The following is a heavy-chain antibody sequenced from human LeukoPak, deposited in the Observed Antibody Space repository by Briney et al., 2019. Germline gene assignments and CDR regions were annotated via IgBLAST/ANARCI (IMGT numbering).Heavy chain of an antibody. J-gene: IGHJ4*02. V-gene: IGHV6-1*01. D-gene: IGHD2-15*01. Sequence: SQTLSLTCAISGDSVSSNSAAWNWIRQFPSRGLEWLGRTYYRSKWYNDYAVSVKSRITINPDTSKNQFSLQLNSVTPEDTVVYYCARELGYCSGGSCSFSHWGQGTLVTVSS. CDR1: GDSVSSNSAA. CDR2: TYYRSKWYN. CDR3: ARELGYCSGGSCSFSH.